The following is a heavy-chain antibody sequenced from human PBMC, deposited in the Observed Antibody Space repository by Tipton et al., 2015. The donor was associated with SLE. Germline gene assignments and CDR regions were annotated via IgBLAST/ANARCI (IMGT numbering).Heavy chain of an antibody. Sequence: SLRLSCAASGFTFSSYAMSWVRQAPGKGLEWVSAISGSGGSTYYADSVKGRFTISRDNSKNTLYLQMNSLRAEDTAVYYCARGSGVEQTYYYYGMDVWGQGTTVTVSS. V-gene: IGHV3-23*01. D-gene: IGHD3-3*01. CDR3: ARGSGVEQTYYYYGMDV. J-gene: IGHJ6*02. CDR2: ISGSGGST. CDR1: GFTFSSYA.